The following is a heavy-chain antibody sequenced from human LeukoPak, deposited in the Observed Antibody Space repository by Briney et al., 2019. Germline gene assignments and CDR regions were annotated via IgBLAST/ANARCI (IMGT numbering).Heavy chain of an antibody. CDR2: MNPNSGNT. V-gene: IGHV1-8*01. CDR3: ARSPGYYYYMDV. J-gene: IGHJ6*03. Sequence: ASVKVSCKASGYTFTSYDINWVRQATGQGLEWMGWMNPNSGNTGYAQKFQGRVTMTRNTSISTAYMELSSLRSDDTAVYYCARSPGYYYYMDVWGKGTTVTVSS. CDR1: GYTFTSYD.